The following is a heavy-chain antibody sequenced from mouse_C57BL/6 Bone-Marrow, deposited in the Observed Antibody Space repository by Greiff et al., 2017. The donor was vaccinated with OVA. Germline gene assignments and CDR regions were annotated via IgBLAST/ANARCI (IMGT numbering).Heavy chain of an antibody. CDR1: GYSITSDY. J-gene: IGHJ1*03. Sequence: DVQLQESGPGLAKPSQTLSLTCSVTGYSITSDYWNWIRKFPGNKLEYMGYISYSGSTHYNPSHKSRISITRDTSKNQYYLQLNSVTTEDTATYYCARSSHYYGSSPWYFDVWGTGTTVTVSS. D-gene: IGHD1-1*01. CDR3: ARSSHYYGSSPWYFDV. V-gene: IGHV3-8*01. CDR2: ISYSGST.